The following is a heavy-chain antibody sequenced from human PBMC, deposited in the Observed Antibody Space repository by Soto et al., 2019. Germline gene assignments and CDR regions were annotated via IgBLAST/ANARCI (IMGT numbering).Heavy chain of an antibody. CDR1: GFTFRTYG. D-gene: IGHD4-17*01. J-gene: IGHJ4*02. Sequence: QVQLVESGGGFVQPGKSLRLSCAVSGFTFRTYGMHWVRQAPRKGLEWLAFISDDGSTLYYADSLKGRFTISRDNSKNTLHLQMTSLSVEDTAVYYCARDAPDGDYFFDYWGQGTLVTVSS. CDR2: ISDDGSTL. CDR3: ARDAPDGDYFFDY. V-gene: IGHV3-30*03.